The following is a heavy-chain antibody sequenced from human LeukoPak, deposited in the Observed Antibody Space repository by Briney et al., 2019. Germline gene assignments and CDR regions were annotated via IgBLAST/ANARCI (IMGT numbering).Heavy chain of an antibody. Sequence: SETLSLTCAVYGGSFSGYYWCWIRQSPGKGLEWIGEINHSGSTDYNPSLKSRLTIAVAMSKNQFSLKLSSVTAADTAVYYCRYSADYYGMDVWGQGTTVIVSS. CDR1: GGSFSGYY. V-gene: IGHV4-34*01. J-gene: IGHJ6*02. CDR2: INHSGST. D-gene: IGHD3-10*01. CDR3: RYSADYYGMDV.